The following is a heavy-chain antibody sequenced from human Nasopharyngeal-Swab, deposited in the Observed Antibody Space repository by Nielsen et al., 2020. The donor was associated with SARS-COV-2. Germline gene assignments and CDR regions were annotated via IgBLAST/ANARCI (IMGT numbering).Heavy chain of an antibody. CDR1: GFTFLLSF. D-gene: IGHD6-13*01. Sequence: GESLKISCAASGFTFLLSFLPSFLPPPGQGLAWVSRINSDGSSTSYAGSVKGRFTISRDNAKNTLYLQMNSLRAEDTAVYYCARGGSYSSSWYPTYWGQGTLVTVSS. CDR2: INSDGSST. V-gene: IGHV3-74*01. J-gene: IGHJ4*02. CDR3: ARGGSYSSSWYPTY.